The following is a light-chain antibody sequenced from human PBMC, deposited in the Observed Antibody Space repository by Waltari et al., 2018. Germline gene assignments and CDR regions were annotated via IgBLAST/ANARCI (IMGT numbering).Light chain of an antibody. V-gene: IGKV1-5*03. J-gene: IGKJ1*01. CDR2: NAS. Sequence: DIQMTQSPSTLSASIGDSVTITCRASQSITNWLAWYQQKPGKAPKLLIYNASNLESGVPSRFSGSGSGTEFTLTISSLQPDDFATYYCQQYDNYWTFGQGTKVEIK. CDR3: QQYDNYWT. CDR1: QSITNW.